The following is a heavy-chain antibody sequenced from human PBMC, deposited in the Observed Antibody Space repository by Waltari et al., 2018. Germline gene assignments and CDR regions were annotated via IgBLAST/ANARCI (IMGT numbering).Heavy chain of an antibody. CDR3: ARDKRYYDFWSGYSSANSYYFHLDV. CDR2: LSYRGST. V-gene: IGHV4-61*08. CDR1: NDSVTRGGSC. D-gene: IGHD3-3*01. J-gene: IGHJ6*03. Sequence: QVHLEESGPGLVKPSETLSLTCSISNDSVTRGGSCWTWIRQAPGQGLQWIGCLSYRGSTRYNPSLRSRVNIALDTSTNQFSLKLSSVTAADTAVYYCARDKRYYDFWSGYSSANSYYFHLDVWGKGTTVAVSS.